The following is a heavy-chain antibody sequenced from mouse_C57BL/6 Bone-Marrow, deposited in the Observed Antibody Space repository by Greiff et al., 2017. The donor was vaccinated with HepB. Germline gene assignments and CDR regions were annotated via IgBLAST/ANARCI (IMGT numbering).Heavy chain of an antibody. V-gene: IGHV1-61*01. D-gene: IGHD2-4*01. CDR2: IYPSDSET. Sequence: QVQLQQPGAELVRPGSSVKLSCKASGYTFTSYWMDWVKQRPGQGLEWIGNIYPSDSETHYNQKFKDKATLTVDKSSSTAYMQLSSLTSEDSAVYYCARGIYYDYESYCDYWGQGTTLTVSS. CDR1: GYTFTSYW. J-gene: IGHJ2*01. CDR3: ARGIYYDYESYCDY.